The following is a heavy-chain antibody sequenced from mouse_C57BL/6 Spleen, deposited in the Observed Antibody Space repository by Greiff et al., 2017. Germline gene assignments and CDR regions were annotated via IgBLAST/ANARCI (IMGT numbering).Heavy chain of an antibody. CDR3: ARHAPIYYGINYYAMDY. V-gene: IGHV2-6-1*01. D-gene: IGHD2-1*01. Sequence: VQRVESGPGLVAPSQSLSITCTVSGFSLTSYGVHWVRQPPGKGLEWLVVIWSDGSTTYNSALKSRLSISKDNAKSQVFLKMNSLQTDDTAMYYCARHAPIYYGINYYAMDYWGQGTSVTVSS. CDR1: GFSLTSYG. CDR2: IWSDGST. J-gene: IGHJ4*01.